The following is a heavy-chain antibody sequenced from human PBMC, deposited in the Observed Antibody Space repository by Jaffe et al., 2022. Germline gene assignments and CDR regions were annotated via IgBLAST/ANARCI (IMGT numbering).Heavy chain of an antibody. CDR1: GFTFSSYS. Sequence: EVQLVESGGGLVKPGGSLRLSCAASGFTFSSYSMNWVRQAPGKGLEWVSSISSSSSYIYYADSVKGRFTISRDNAKNSLYLQMNSLRAEDTAVYYCARGGWTYYDFWSGQNWFDPWGQGTLVTVSS. CDR3: ARGGWTYYDFWSGQNWFDP. CDR2: ISSSSSYI. D-gene: IGHD3-3*01. J-gene: IGHJ5*02. V-gene: IGHV3-21*01.